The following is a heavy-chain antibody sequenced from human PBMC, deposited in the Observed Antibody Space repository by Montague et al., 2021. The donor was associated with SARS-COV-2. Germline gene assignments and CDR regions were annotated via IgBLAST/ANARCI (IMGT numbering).Heavy chain of an antibody. CDR2: IYYSGST. D-gene: IGHD3-16*02. J-gene: IGHJ4*02. CDR3: ARIRIGVWGSYRYFDY. Sequence: SETLSLTCTVSDGSISSSSYYWGWIRQPPGKGLEWIGSIYYSGSTYYNPSLKSRVTISVDTSKNQFSLKLSSVTAADTAVYYCARIRIGVWGSYRYFDYWGQGTLVTVSS. V-gene: IGHV4-39*01. CDR1: DGSISSSSYY.